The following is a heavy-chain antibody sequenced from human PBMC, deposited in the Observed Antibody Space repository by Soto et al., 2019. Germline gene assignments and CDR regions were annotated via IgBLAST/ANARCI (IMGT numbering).Heavy chain of an antibody. CDR2: TYYRSKWYN. CDR1: GDSVSSNSAA. CDR3: AMAAAPSGWFDP. D-gene: IGHD6-13*01. J-gene: IGHJ5*02. Sequence: SQTLSLTCVISGDSVSSNSAAWNWIRQSPSRGLEWLGRTYYRSKWYNDYAVSVKSRITINPDTSKNQLSLQLNSATPEDTAVYYCAMAAAPSGWFDPWGQGTLVTVSS. V-gene: IGHV6-1*01.